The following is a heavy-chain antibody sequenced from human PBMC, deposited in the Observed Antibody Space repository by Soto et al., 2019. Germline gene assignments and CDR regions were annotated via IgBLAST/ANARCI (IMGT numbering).Heavy chain of an antibody. CDR3: ARALLHYYGSGSGDY. J-gene: IGHJ4*02. Sequence: EVQLVESGGGLIQPGGSLRLSCAASGFTVSSNYMSWVRQAPGKGLEWVSVIYSGGSTYYADSVKGRFTISRDNSKNTLYLQMNSLRAEDTAVYYCARALLHYYGSGSGDYWGQGTLVTVSS. V-gene: IGHV3-53*01. D-gene: IGHD3-10*01. CDR1: GFTVSSNY. CDR2: IYSGGST.